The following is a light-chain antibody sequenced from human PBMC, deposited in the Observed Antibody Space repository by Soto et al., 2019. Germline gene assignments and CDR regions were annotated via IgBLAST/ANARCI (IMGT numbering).Light chain of an antibody. V-gene: IGKV1-39*01. CDR2: AAS. CDR1: QGISTY. CDR3: QQSYSITWT. J-gene: IGKJ1*01. Sequence: IRMAQSPSSLSASVGDRVTITCRASQGISTYLNWYQQKPGKAPKLLIYAASSLQSGVPSRFSGSGSETDFTLTISSLQPEDFATYSCQQSYSITWTFGQGTKVDIK.